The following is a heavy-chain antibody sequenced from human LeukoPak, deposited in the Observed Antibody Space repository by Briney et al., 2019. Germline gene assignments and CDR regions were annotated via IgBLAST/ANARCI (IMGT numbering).Heavy chain of an antibody. CDR2: IYYSGST. CDR3: ARDQAGRFGNRYYYMDV. D-gene: IGHD3-10*01. V-gene: IGHV4-31*03. CDR1: GGSISSGGYY. J-gene: IGHJ6*03. Sequence: SQTLSLTCTVSGGSISSGGYYWSWIRQHPGMGLEWIGCIYYSGSTYYNPSLKSRVTISVDTSKNQFSLRLSSVTAADTAVYYCARDQAGRFGNRYYYMDVWGKGTTVTVSS.